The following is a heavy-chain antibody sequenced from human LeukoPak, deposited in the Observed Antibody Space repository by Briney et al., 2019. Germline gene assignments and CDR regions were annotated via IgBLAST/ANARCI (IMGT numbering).Heavy chain of an antibody. Sequence: SETLSLTCTVSGYSISSGYYWGWIRQPPGKGLEWIGSIYHSGSTYYNPSLKSRVTISVDTSKNQFSLKLSSVNAADTAVYYCARGYVVPAATYTFDYWGQGTLVTVSS. D-gene: IGHD2-2*01. J-gene: IGHJ4*02. CDR1: GYSISSGYY. CDR3: ARGYVVPAATYTFDY. V-gene: IGHV4-38-2*02. CDR2: IYHSGST.